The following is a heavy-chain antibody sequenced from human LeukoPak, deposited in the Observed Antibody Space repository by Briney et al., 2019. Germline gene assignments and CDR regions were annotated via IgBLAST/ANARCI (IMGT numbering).Heavy chain of an antibody. CDR3: AGGVAVASTVDY. V-gene: IGHV4-4*07. CDR1: GGSISSYY. J-gene: IGHJ4*02. D-gene: IGHD6-13*01. Sequence: SETLSLTCTVSGGSISSYYWSWIRQPAGKGLEWIGRIYTSRSTNYNPSLKSRVTMSVDTSKNQFSLKLSSVTAADTAVYYCAGGVAVASTVDYWGQGTLVTVSS. CDR2: IYTSRST.